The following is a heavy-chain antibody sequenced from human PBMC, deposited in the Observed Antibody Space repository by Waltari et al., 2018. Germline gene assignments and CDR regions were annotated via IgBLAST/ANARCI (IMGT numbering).Heavy chain of an antibody. J-gene: IGHJ3*02. D-gene: IGHD6-19*01. CDR3: ARTSQSSGPTKGAFDI. CDR2: ISGSGGST. Sequence: EVQLLESGGGLVQPGGSLRLSCAASGFTFSSYAMSWFRQAPGKGLEWVSAISGSGGSTYYADSVKGRFTISRDNSKNTLYLQMNSLRAEDTAVYYCARTSQSSGPTKGAFDIWGQGTMVTVSS. V-gene: IGHV3-23*01. CDR1: GFTFSSYA.